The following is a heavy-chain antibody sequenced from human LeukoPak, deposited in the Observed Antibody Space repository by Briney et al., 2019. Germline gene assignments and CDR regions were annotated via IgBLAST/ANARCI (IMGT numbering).Heavy chain of an antibody. V-gene: IGHV5-10-1*04. CDR1: GYSFTSYW. D-gene: IGHD6-6*01. Sequence: ESLKISCNGSGYSFTSYWISWVRQMPGKGLGGVGRIEPSDSYIRYSESFQGQVTISADTSISTAYLQWSRLKASDTAMYYCARRSSSSSYGYGMDVWGQGTTVTVSS. CDR3: ARRSSSSSYGYGMDV. J-gene: IGHJ6*01. CDR2: IEPSDSYI.